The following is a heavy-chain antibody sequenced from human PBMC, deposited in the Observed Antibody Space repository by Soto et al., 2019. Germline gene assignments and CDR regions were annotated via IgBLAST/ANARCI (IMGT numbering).Heavy chain of an antibody. Sequence: ASVKVSCTASGYTFTYFGIIWLRQAPGQGLEWMGWISAYNGNTNHAQKLQGSVTMTTTTSTRTAYMELRILRFDDTAVYYCARGVGSGSYYDQYNWFDPWGQGSLVTVSS. CDR3: ARGVGSGSYYDQYNWFDP. CDR1: GYTFTYFG. CDR2: ISAYNGNT. V-gene: IGHV1-18*01. J-gene: IGHJ5*02. D-gene: IGHD3-10*01.